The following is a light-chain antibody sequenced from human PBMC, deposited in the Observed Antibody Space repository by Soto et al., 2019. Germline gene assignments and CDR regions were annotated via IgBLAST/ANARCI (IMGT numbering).Light chain of an antibody. V-gene: IGLV2-14*03. CDR1: SSNVGAYNY. CDR3: SSYTNSKSYV. CDR2: DVS. J-gene: IGLJ1*01. Sequence: QSVLTQPASVSGSPGQSITISCSETSSNVGAYNYVSWYQQHPGKVPKLMIYDVSNRPSGVSNRFSGSKSGNTASLTLSGLQAEDEADYYCSSYTNSKSYVFGTGTKVTVL.